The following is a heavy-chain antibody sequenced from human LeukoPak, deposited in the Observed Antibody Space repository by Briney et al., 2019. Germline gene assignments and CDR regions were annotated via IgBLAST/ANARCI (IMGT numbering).Heavy chain of an antibody. Sequence: SETLSLTCSVSGGSINNYYWSWIRQPPGKGLEHVGYIYYSGATNYSPSLKSRVTMSVDASNNQFSLQLSSVTAADTAIYYCARFSRYDNDGRYLDLWGQGTLVAASS. CDR2: IYYSGAT. CDR1: GGSINNYY. CDR3: ARFSRYDNDGRYLDL. D-gene: IGHD3-22*01. V-gene: IGHV4-59*08. J-gene: IGHJ4*02.